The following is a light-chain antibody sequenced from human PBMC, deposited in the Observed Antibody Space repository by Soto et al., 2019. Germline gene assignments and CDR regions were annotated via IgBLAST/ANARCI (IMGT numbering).Light chain of an antibody. CDR3: QQYKIYPYT. CDR2: KAS. V-gene: IGKV1-5*03. Sequence: DIQMTQSPSTLSASVGDRVALTCRASQSISTWLAWYQQKPGKAPKLLIYKASSYDSGVPSRFSGSGSGTDFALTISGLQPDDLATYYCQQYKIYPYTFGQGTKLEIK. CDR1: QSISTW. J-gene: IGKJ2*01.